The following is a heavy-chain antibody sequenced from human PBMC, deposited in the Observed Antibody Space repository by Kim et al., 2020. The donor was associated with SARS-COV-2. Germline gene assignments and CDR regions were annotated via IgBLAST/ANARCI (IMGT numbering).Heavy chain of an antibody. V-gene: IGHV3-23*01. Sequence: GGSLRLSCTASGFTFGNSAMSWVRQAPGKGLEWVSGIFGSGSGTYYADSVKGRVSISRDNFQSTIYLQMDNLRTEDTAVYYCARHLHDTTVTFYWYFDLWGRGTLVTVSS. D-gene: IGHD2-21*02. J-gene: IGHJ2*01. CDR2: IFGSGSGT. CDR1: GFTFGNSA. CDR3: ARHLHDTTVTFYWYFDL.